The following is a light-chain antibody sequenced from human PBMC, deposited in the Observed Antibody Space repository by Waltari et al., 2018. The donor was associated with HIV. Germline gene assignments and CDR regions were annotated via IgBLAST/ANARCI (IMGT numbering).Light chain of an antibody. CDR1: QDINFY. Sequence: DLQLIHSTSFLSASVGDRVTTTCRASQDINFYLAWYQQKPGKAPKLLIYTASTLQSGVPSRFRGSGSGTEFTLTISSLQPEDFATYYCQQLTSYPRTFGRGTKVEIK. J-gene: IGKJ1*01. CDR2: TAS. CDR3: QQLTSYPRT. V-gene: IGKV1-9*01.